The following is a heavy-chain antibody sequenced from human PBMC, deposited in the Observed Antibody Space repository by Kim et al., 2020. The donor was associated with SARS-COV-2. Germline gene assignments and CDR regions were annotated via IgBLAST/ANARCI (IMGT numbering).Heavy chain of an antibody. Sequence: GGSLRLSCAASGFTFSSYGMHWVRQAPGKGLEWVAVISYDGSNKYYADSVKGRFTISRGNSKNTLYLQMNSLRAEDRAVYYCAKVWVVAGTTGPFDYWGQGTLVTVSS. V-gene: IGHV3-30*18. CDR1: GFTFSSYG. D-gene: IGHD6-19*01. CDR2: ISYDGSNK. CDR3: AKVWVVAGTTGPFDY. J-gene: IGHJ4*02.